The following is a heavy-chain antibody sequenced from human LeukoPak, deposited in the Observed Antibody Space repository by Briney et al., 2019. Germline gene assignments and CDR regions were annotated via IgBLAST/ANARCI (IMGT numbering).Heavy chain of an antibody. J-gene: IGHJ4*02. CDR1: GFTFSSYG. V-gene: IGHV3-33*01. CDR3: AVTDYYGSGSYYSPLDY. D-gene: IGHD3-10*01. CDR2: MWYDGSNK. Sequence: PGGSLRLSCAASGFTFSSYGMHWVRQAPGKGLEWVAVMWYDGSNKYYADSVKGRFTISRDNSKNTLYLQMNSLRAEDTAVYYCAVTDYYGSGSYYSPLDYWGQGTLVTVSS.